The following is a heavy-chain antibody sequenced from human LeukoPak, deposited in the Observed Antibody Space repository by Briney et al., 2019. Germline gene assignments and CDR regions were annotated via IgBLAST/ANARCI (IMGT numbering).Heavy chain of an antibody. Sequence: PGGSLRLSCAASGFTFSSYAMSWVRQAPGKGLEWVSAISGSGGSTYYADSVKGRFTISRDNSKNTLYLQMNSLRAEDTAVYYCAKGDGVDIVATTYDYWGQGTLVTVSS. CDR1: GFTFSSYA. CDR3: AKGDGVDIVATTYDY. D-gene: IGHD5-12*01. V-gene: IGHV3-23*01. CDR2: ISGSGGST. J-gene: IGHJ4*02.